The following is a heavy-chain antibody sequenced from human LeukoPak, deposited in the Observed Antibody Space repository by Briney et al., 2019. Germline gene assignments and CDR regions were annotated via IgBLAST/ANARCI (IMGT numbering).Heavy chain of an antibody. CDR2: IYGGNGNT. Sequence: VASVKVSCKASGYTFTSYAMHWVRQAPGQRLEWMGWIYGGNGNTKYSQKFQGRVSITGDTSASTVYMELSSLGSEDTAVYYCARGWGGDCYHVHWGQGTLVTVSS. CDR1: GYTFTSYA. J-gene: IGHJ4*02. D-gene: IGHD2-21*02. V-gene: IGHV1-3*01. CDR3: ARGWGGDCYHVH.